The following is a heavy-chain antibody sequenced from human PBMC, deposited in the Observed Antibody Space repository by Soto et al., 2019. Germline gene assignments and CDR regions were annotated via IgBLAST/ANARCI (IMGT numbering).Heavy chain of an antibody. CDR2: MSHSGGT. CDR3: ARVERGTTTTVVDAFDI. V-gene: IGHV4-34*01. CDR1: GGSVNSGNYY. Sequence: QVQLQQWGAGLLKPSETLSLTCAVFGGSVNSGNYYWSWIRQLPGKGLEWIGEMSHSGGTHFNPSLKHRVTISVDTSKKQFSLKMSSVNAADTALYYCARVERGTTTTVVDAFDIWGPGTMVTVSS. D-gene: IGHD4-4*01. J-gene: IGHJ3*02.